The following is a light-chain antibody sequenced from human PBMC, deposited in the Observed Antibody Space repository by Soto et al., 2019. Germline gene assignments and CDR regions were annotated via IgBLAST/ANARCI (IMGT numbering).Light chain of an antibody. Sequence: QSALTQPASVSGSPGQSITISCTGTSSDVRSYNLVSWYQQHPGKAPKLMIYEVSKRPSGVSNRFSGSKSGNTASLTISGLQAEDEADYYCCSYAGSSTFHVFGTGTKVTVL. J-gene: IGLJ1*01. CDR2: EVS. CDR1: SSDVRSYNL. V-gene: IGLV2-23*02. CDR3: CSYAGSSTFHV.